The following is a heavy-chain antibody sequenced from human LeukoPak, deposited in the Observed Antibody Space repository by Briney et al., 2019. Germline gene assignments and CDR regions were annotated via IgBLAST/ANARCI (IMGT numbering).Heavy chain of an antibody. CDR2: IYSGGNT. CDR1: GFIVSSNY. CDR3: ARDLGGQGYMDV. J-gene: IGHJ6*03. V-gene: IGHV3-66*02. Sequence: GGSLRLSCAASGFIVSSNYVTWVRQAPGKGLEWVSVIYSGGNTYYADPVKGRFTISRDNSMNTLYLQMNSLRAEDTAVYYCARDLGGQGYMDVWGKGTTVTVSS.